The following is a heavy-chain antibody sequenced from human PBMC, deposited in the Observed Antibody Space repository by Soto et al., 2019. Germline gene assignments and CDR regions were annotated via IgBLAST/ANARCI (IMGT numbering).Heavy chain of an antibody. D-gene: IGHD6-13*01. CDR3: AKGEAAAGARGYYYYYGMDV. CDR1: GFTFSSYA. J-gene: IGHJ6*02. V-gene: IGHV3-23*01. Sequence: GGSLRLSCAASGFTFSSYAMSWVRQAPGKGLEWVSAISGSGGSTYYADSVKGRFTISRDNSKNTLYLQMNSLRAEDTAVYYCAKGEAAAGARGYYYYYGMDVWGQGTTVTVS. CDR2: ISGSGGST.